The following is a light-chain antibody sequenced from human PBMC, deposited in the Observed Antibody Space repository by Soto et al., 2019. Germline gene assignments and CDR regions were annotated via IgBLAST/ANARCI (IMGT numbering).Light chain of an antibody. J-gene: IGLJ2*01. V-gene: IGLV2-8*01. CDR3: TSYAGSDNLV. Sequence: QSVLTQPPSASGSPGQSVTISCTGTSSDVGAYNYVCWYQQHPGKAPKLIIYDVIKRPSGVPARFSGSKSGSTASLTVSGLQAEDEADYYCTSYAGSDNLVFGGGTNLTVL. CDR2: DVI. CDR1: SSDVGAYNY.